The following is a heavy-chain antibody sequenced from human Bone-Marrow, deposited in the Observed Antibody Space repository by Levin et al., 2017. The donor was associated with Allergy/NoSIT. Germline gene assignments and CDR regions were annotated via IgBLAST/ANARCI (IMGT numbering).Heavy chain of an antibody. V-gene: IGHV3-11*01. Sequence: GGSLRLSCAASKFTFSDYDMNWIRQAPGKGLEWVSSITRCGNSTYYAASVRGRFTISRDNAKNSLYLQMNSLRAEDTAVSYCWRERPGYYDYYSDRIFYGVDVWGQGTTVTVS. CDR1: KFTFSDYD. J-gene: IGHJ6*02. CDR3: WRERPGYYDYYSDRIFYGVDV. D-gene: IGHD3-16*01. CDR2: ITRCGNST.